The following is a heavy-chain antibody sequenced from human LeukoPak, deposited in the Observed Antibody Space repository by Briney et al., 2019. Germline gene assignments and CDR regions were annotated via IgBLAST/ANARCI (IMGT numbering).Heavy chain of an antibody. J-gene: IGHJ3*02. CDR1: GFTFSSYS. Sequence: PGGSLRLSCAASGFTFSSYSMNWVRQAPGKGLEWVSYISSTSNTIYYAGSVKGRFTISRDNAKNSLDLQLNSLSAEDTAVYYCGRIIVSGYLDDAFDIWGQGTMVTVSS. D-gene: IGHD3-22*01. CDR3: GRIIVSGYLDDAFDI. CDR2: ISSTSNTI. V-gene: IGHV3-48*01.